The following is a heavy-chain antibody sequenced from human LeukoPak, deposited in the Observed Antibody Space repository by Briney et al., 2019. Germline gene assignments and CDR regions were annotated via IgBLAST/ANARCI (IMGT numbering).Heavy chain of an antibody. V-gene: IGHV4-59*08. CDR3: VVTQKWLAFDY. CDR2: WRYDGSP. D-gene: IGHD6-19*01. Sequence: PSETLSLTCAVSGGSISGRYWSWIRQPPGKGLEWIANWRYDGSPNYTPSLESRATISLDTSKNQFSLRLTSVTAADTAVYYCVVTQKWLAFDYWGQGILVTDSS. J-gene: IGHJ4*02. CDR1: GGSISGRY.